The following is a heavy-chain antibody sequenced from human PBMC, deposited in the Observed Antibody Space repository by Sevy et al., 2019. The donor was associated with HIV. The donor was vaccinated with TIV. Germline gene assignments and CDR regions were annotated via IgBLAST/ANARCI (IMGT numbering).Heavy chain of an antibody. CDR1: GFTFSSYA. CDR2: ISGSGGST. V-gene: IGHV3-23*01. J-gene: IGHJ4*02. D-gene: IGHD3-22*01. CDR3: AKGSYDSSGYYPPLFDY. Sequence: GGSLRLSCAASGFTFSSYAMSWVRQAPGKGLEWVSAISGSGGSTYYADSVKGRFTISRDNSKNTLYLQMNSLRAEDTAVHYCAKGSYDSSGYYPPLFDYWGQGTLVTVSS.